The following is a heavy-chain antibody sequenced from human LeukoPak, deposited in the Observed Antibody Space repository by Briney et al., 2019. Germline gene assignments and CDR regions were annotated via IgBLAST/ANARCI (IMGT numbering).Heavy chain of an antibody. V-gene: IGHV1-69*05. CDR1: GGTFSSYA. CDR3: AIRLRVVVITGYFDY. J-gene: IGHJ4*02. Sequence: SVKVSCKASGGTFSSYAISWVRQAPGQGLEWMGGIIPIFGTAHYAQKFQGRVTITTDESTSTAYMELSSLRSEDTAVYYCAIRLRVVVITGYFDYWGQGTLVTVSS. D-gene: IGHD3-22*01. CDR2: IIPIFGTA.